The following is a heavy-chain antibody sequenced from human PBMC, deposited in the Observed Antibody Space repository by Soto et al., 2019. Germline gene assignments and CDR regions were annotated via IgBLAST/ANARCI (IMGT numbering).Heavy chain of an antibody. V-gene: IGHV3-20*04. CDR2: VNWNGCSI. CDR3: VRGASLNFDY. Sequence: GGSLTLACASSGFSFDQYGMNLARQAQGKGVEWVSGVNWNGCSIGYADSVKGRFTISRDNAKNSLYLQMNSLRAEDTAFYYCVRGASLNFDYWGQGTLVTVSS. D-gene: IGHD1-26*01. J-gene: IGHJ4*02. CDR1: GFSFDQYG.